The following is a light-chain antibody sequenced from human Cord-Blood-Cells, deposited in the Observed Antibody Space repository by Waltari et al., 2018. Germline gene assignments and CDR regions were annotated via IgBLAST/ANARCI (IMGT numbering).Light chain of an antibody. CDR2: GAS. V-gene: IGKV3-15*01. CDR3: HQYNNWPLT. J-gene: IGKJ4*01. Sequence: EIVMTQSTATLSVSPGARATLSCRASQSVSSNLAWYQQKPGQAPTLLIYGASTMATGIPARFSGSGSGTEFTLTISRLQSEDLAVYYCHQYNNWPLTFGGGTKVEIK. CDR1: QSVSSN.